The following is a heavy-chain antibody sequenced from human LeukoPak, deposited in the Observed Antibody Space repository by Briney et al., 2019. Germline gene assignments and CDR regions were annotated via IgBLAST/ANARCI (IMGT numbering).Heavy chain of an antibody. CDR1: GFTFINYA. CDR3: AKGGDDYYGSGSHYPFDY. V-gene: IGHV3-23*01. D-gene: IGHD3-10*01. CDR2: VSGSGDST. Sequence: GGSLRLSCAASGFTFINYAMAWVRQAPGKGLEWVSAVSGSGDSTYYADSVQGRLTISRDNSKNTLYLQMNSLRAEDTAVYYCAKGGDDYYGSGSHYPFDYWGQGTLVTVSS. J-gene: IGHJ4*02.